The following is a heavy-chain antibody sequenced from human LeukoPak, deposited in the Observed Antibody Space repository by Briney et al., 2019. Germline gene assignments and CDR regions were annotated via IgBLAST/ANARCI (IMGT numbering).Heavy chain of an antibody. J-gene: IGHJ4*02. D-gene: IGHD3-22*01. CDR3: AKAMSTDHYDSRGFYRVDFDS. V-gene: IGHV3-23*01. CDR1: GFTFSTYA. Sequence: GGSLRLSCAASGFTFSTYAMSWVRQAPGKGLEWVSALTNSGGSGGVTYYADSVKGRFIISRENSKSTLYLQLSSLRAEDTAVYYCAKAMSTDHYDSRGFYRVDFDSWGQGTLVTVSS. CDR2: LTNSGGSGGVT.